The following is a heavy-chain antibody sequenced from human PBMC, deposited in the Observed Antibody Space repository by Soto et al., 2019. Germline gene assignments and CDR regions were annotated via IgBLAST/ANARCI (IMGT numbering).Heavy chain of an antibody. CDR2: ISSSGSYT. CDR3: ASLNFPMNTIKYIEH. D-gene: IGHD2-15*01. Sequence: QVQLVESGGGLVKPGGSLRLSCAVSGFPFNDYYMTWIRQAPGKGLEWVGYISSSGSYTNYPDSVKGRVTISRDNAKKSLYLQVNSLTVEDTAVYFCASLNFPMNTIKYIEHWGQGTLVTVSS. J-gene: IGHJ1*01. CDR1: GFPFNDYY. V-gene: IGHV3-11*05.